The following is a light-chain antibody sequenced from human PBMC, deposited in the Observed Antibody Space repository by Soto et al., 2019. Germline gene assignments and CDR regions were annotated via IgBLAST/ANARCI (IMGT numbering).Light chain of an antibody. CDR2: QDN. J-gene: IGLJ3*02. Sequence: NFMLTQPHSVSESPVKTVTISCTRSGGSIANNYVQWYQQRPGSAPTPVIYQDNERPSGVPDRFSGSIDSSSNSASLTISGLRTEDEADYYCHSYDSSAHWVFGGGTKLTVL. CDR1: GGSIANNY. CDR3: HSYDSSAHWV. V-gene: IGLV6-57*04.